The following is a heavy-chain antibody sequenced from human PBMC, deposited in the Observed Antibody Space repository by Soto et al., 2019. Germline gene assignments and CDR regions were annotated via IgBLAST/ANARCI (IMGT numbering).Heavy chain of an antibody. CDR3: ARVYSPYFYYGMDV. D-gene: IGHD5-18*01. V-gene: IGHV3-30-3*01. CDR2: ISYDGSNK. Sequence: QVQLVESGGGVVQPGRSLRLSCAASGFTFSSYAMHWVRQAPGKGLEWVAVISYDGSNKYYADSVKGRFTISRDNSKNALYLQMNSLRAEDTAVYYWARVYSPYFYYGMDVWGQGTTVTVSS. CDR1: GFTFSSYA. J-gene: IGHJ6*02.